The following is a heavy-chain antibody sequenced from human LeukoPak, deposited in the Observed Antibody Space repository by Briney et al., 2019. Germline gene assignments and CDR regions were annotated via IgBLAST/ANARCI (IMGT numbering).Heavy chain of an antibody. J-gene: IGHJ5*02. Sequence: PGGSLRLSCEDSGFTVSSNYMRWVRQAPGKGLEWVSVIYSNGNTYYADSVKGRFTISRDISKNTLYLQMNSLRAEDTAVYYCARDSPYGAWGQGTLVTVSS. D-gene: IGHD4-17*01. CDR3: ARDSPYGA. CDR2: IYSNGNT. CDR1: GFTVSSNY. V-gene: IGHV3-66*01.